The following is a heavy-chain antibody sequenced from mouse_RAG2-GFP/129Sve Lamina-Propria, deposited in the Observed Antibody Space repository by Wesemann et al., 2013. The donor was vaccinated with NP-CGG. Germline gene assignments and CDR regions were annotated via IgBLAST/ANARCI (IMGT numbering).Heavy chain of an antibody. CDR1: GYTFTSYW. CDR2: IDPSDSET. V-gene: IGHV1-52*01. CDR3: AKGNFDV. Sequence: QVQLQQPGAEMVRPGASVKLSCKASGYTFTSYWMHWVKQRPGQGLEWIGKIDPSDSETHYNQKFKDKATLTVDKSSSTAYMQLNSLTSEDSAVYYCAKGNFDVWGAGTTVTVSS. J-gene: IGHJ1*01.